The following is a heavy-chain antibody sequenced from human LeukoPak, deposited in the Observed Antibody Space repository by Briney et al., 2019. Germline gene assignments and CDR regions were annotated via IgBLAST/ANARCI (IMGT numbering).Heavy chain of an antibody. CDR3: ARVNRGDLSNHLYYYYYYGMDV. J-gene: IGHJ6*02. Sequence: ASVTVSCKASGYTFTSYGISWVRQAPGQGLEWMGWISAYNGNTNYAQKLQGRVTMTTDTSTSTAYMELRSLRSDDTAVYYCARVNRGDLSNHLYYYYYYGMDVWGQGTTVTVSS. V-gene: IGHV1-18*01. CDR1: GYTFTSYG. CDR2: ISAYNGNT. D-gene: IGHD1-14*01.